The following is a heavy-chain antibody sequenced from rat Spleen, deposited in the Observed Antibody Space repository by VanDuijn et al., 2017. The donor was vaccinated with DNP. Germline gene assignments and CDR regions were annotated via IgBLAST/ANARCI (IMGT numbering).Heavy chain of an antibody. J-gene: IGHJ2*01. CDR3: ARGNWERDYFDY. Sequence: QVQLKETGPGLVRPTQTLSITCTVSGFSLTNYYIQWVRQTPGKGLEWLGFIRSDGSTEYNSEFESRLSITRDTSKNQLFLKMDSLKTEDRGVYYCARGNWERDYFDYWGPGVMVTVSS. V-gene: IGHV2-65*01. CDR1: GFSLTNYY. CDR2: IRSDGST. D-gene: IGHD5-1*01.